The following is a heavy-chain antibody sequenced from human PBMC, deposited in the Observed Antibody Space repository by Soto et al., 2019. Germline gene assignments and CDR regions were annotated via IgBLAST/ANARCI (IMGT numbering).Heavy chain of an antibody. CDR1: GGSISSGGYY. J-gene: IGHJ4*02. CDR3: ARGGWEGDSSGYLNY. CDR2: IYYSGST. V-gene: IGHV4-31*03. Sequence: PSETLSLTCTVSGGSISSGGYYWSWIRQHPGKGLEWIGYIYYSGSTYYNPSLKSRVTISVDTSKNQFSLKLSSVTAADTAVYYCARGGWEGDSSGYLNYWGQGTLVTVSS. D-gene: IGHD3-22*01.